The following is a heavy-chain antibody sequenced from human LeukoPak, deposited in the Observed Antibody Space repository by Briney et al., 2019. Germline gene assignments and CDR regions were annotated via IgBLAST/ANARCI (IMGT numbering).Heavy chain of an antibody. D-gene: IGHD3-10*01. CDR2: IIPIFGTA. J-gene: IGHJ4*02. CDR3: ARDPNYYGSGSYYNLGY. V-gene: IGHV1-69*01. Sequence: SVKVSCKASGGTFSSYAISWVRQAPGQGLEWMGGIIPIFGTANYAQKFQGRVTITADESTSTAYMELSSLRSEDTAAYYCARDPNYYGSGSYYNLGYWGQGTLVTVSS. CDR1: GGTFSSYA.